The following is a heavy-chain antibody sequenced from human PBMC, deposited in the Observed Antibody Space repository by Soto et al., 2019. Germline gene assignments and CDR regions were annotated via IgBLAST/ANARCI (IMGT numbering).Heavy chain of an antibody. CDR1: GFSLSTSGVG. V-gene: IGHV2-5*02. Sequence: GSGPTLVNPTQTLTLTCTFSGFSLSTSGVGVGWIRQPPGKALEGLVIIYWDDDKRYSPSLRGRLTITKDTSKNQVVLTMTNVDPEDTATYFCAHRRIGVSQWNYGDFDYCGQGILVTVSS. CDR2: IYWDDDK. CDR3: AHRRIGVSQWNYGDFDY. J-gene: IGHJ4*02. D-gene: IGHD1-7*01.